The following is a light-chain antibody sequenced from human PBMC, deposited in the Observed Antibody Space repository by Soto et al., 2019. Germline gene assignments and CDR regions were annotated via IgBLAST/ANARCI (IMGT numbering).Light chain of an antibody. CDR3: QQYIHWPPIT. V-gene: IGKV3-15*01. CDR1: QSVRSN. CDR2: GAS. Sequence: EIVLTHSPATLSVSPGERATLSCRASQSVRSNLAWYQQKPGQGPRLLIFGASTRATDIPARFSGSESGTEFTLTINSLQSEDFAVYYCQQYIHWPPITFGGGTKVEIK. J-gene: IGKJ4*01.